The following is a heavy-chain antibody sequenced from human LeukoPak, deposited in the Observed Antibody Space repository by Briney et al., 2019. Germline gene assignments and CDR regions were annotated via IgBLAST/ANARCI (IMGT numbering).Heavy chain of an antibody. Sequence: GASVKVSCKASGGTFSSYAISWVRQAPGQGLEWMGGIIPIFGTANYAQKFQGRVTITADESTSTAYMELSSLRSEDTAVYYCARDYITGTSENYYYYYGMDVWGQGTTVTVSS. V-gene: IGHV1-69*13. D-gene: IGHD1/OR15-1a*01. CDR3: ARDYITGTSENYYYYYGMDV. CDR1: GGTFSSYA. CDR2: IIPIFGTA. J-gene: IGHJ6*02.